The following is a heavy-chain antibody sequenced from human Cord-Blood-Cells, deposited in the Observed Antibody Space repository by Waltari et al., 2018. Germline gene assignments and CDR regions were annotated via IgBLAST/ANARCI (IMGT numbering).Heavy chain of an antibody. CDR1: GYTFTAYY. Sequence: QVQMVQPGAEGKKPGASVKVSCKASGYTFTAYYMHWVRQAPGQGLEWMGWINPNSGGTNYAQKFQGRVTMTRDTSISTAYMELSRLRSDDTAVYYCARDEGIVGATDYWGQGTLVTVSS. CDR3: ARDEGIVGATDY. J-gene: IGHJ4*02. D-gene: IGHD1-26*01. V-gene: IGHV1-2*02. CDR2: INPNSGGT.